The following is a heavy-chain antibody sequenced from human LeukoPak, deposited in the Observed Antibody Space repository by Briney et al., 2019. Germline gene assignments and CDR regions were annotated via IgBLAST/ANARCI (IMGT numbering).Heavy chain of an antibody. Sequence: SVKVSCKASGGTFSSYAISWVRQAPGQGLEWMGGIIPIFGTANYAQKFQGRVTITTDESTSTAYMELSSLRSGDTAVYYCARDRYTYYYGSGSYNAFDTWGQGTMVTVSS. CDR2: IIPIFGTA. CDR3: ARDRYTYYYGSGSYNAFDT. V-gene: IGHV1-69*05. J-gene: IGHJ3*02. D-gene: IGHD3-10*01. CDR1: GGTFSSYA.